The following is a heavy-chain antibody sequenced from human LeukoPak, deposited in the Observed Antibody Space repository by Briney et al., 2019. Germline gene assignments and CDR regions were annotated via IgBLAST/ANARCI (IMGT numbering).Heavy chain of an antibody. CDR1: GFTFSSYG. CDR3: AKDGSSRWYGGLTDY. D-gene: IGHD6-13*01. V-gene: IGHV3-30*18. Sequence: GGSPRLACAASGFTFSSYGMHWVRQAPGKGLEWVAVISYDGSDKYYADSVKGRFTISRDNSKNTLYLQMNSLRAEDTAVYYCAKDGSSRWYGGLTDYWGQESRVTVSS. CDR2: ISYDGSDK. J-gene: IGHJ4*02.